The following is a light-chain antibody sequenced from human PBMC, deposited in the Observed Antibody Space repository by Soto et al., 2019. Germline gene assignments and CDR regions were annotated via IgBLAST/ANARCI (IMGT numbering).Light chain of an antibody. CDR1: SSDLGGYNY. CDR2: DVS. J-gene: IGLJ2*01. CDR3: SSYSSISTSVV. V-gene: IGLV2-14*03. Sequence: QSVLTQPASMSGSPGQSITLSCTGTSSDLGGYNYVSWYQHHPGKAPKLLVYDVSSRPSGVSNRFSGSKSGSTASLTISGLQAEDEDDYYCSSYSSISTSVVFGGGTKVTVL.